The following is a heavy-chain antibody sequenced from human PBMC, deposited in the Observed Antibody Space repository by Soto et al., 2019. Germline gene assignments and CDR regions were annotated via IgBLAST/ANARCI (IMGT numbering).Heavy chain of an antibody. CDR2: IYPGDSDT. CDR1: GYSFTSYW. CDR3: ARRFAAYYYYLTV. D-gene: IGHD3-3*01. J-gene: IGHJ6*03. Sequence: GESLKISCKGSGYSFTSYWIGWVRQMPGKGLEWMGIIYPGDSDTRYSPSFQGQVTISADKSISTAYLQWSSLKASDTAMYYYARRFAAYYYYLTVGGKGTTVTVPS. V-gene: IGHV5-51*01.